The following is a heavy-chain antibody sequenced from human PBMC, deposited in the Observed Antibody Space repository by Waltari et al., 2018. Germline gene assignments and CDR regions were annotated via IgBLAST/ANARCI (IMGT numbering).Heavy chain of an antibody. CDR1: GYSISSGYY. CDR2: IYHSGST. J-gene: IGHJ3*02. Sequence: QVQLQESGPGLVKPSETLSLTCAVSGYSISSGYYWGWIRQPPGKGLEWIGSIYHSGSTYYTPSLKSRVTISVDTSKNQFSLKLSSVTAADTAVYYCARKSSSWYRENVGGAFDIWGQGTMVTVSS. V-gene: IGHV4-38-2*01. D-gene: IGHD6-13*01. CDR3: ARKSSSWYRENVGGAFDI.